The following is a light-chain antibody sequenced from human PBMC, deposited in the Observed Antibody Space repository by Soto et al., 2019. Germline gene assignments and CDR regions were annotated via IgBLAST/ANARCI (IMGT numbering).Light chain of an antibody. Sequence: EIMITQSPATLSVSPGERATLSCRASQSVRSNLAWYQQKPGQAPRLLIYGASTRATGIPARFSGSGSGTEFTLTISSLQSEDFAVYYCQQYNNVPPITFGQGALLEVK. CDR3: QQYNNVPPIT. V-gene: IGKV3-15*01. CDR1: QSVRSN. J-gene: IGKJ5*01. CDR2: GAS.